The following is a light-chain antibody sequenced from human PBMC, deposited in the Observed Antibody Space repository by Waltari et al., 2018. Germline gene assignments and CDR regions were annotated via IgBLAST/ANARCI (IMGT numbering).Light chain of an antibody. V-gene: IGLV2-23*02. CDR3: CSYVGSRIVV. J-gene: IGLJ2*01. CDR2: EVS. CDR1: SSDVGSYNL. Sequence: QSALTQPASVSGSPGQSITISCTGTSSDVGSYNLVSWYQQHPGKVPKLMIYEVSKRPSGISNRVSGSKSGNTASLTISGLQAEDEADYYCCSYVGSRIVVFGGGTKMTVL.